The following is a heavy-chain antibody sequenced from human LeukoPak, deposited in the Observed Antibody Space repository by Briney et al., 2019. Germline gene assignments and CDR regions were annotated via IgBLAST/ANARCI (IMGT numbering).Heavy chain of an antibody. Sequence: ASVKVSCKASGYTFTSYDINWVRQAPGQGLEWMGWMNPNSGNTGYAQKFQGRVTMTRNTSISTAYMELSSLRSEDTAVYYCARAKRLVYSSGWYKEMYYFDYWGQGTLVTVSS. CDR1: GYTFTSYD. CDR3: ARAKRLVYSSGWYKEMYYFDY. J-gene: IGHJ4*02. D-gene: IGHD6-19*01. V-gene: IGHV1-8*01. CDR2: MNPNSGNT.